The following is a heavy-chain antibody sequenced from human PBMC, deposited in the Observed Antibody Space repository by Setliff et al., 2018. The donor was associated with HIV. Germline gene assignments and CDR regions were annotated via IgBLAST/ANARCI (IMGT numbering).Heavy chain of an antibody. D-gene: IGHD1-26*01. Sequence: GESLKISCEASGFTFSTYWMSWVRQAPGKGLEWVSSISYDSRFIYHADSMKGRFTISRDNAKNSLYLQMYSLRVEDTAVYYCARKTPGLGPFEYWGQGTLVTVSS. CDR1: GFTFSTYW. CDR2: ISYDSRFI. V-gene: IGHV3-21*01. J-gene: IGHJ4*02. CDR3: ARKTPGLGPFEY.